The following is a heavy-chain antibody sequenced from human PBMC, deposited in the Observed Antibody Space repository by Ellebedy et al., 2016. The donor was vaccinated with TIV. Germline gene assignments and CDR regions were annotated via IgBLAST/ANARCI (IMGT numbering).Heavy chain of an antibody. CDR1: GFTLSDYY. J-gene: IGHJ3*02. CDR3: ARGGVSNGGAFDI. Sequence: PGGSLRLSCEASGFTLSDYYMDWVRQAPGKGLEWVGRTRNKPNSCTTDYAASVKDRFTISRVDPKNSLYLQMNSLKTEDTAVYYCARGGVSNGGAFDIWGQGTMVTVSS. D-gene: IGHD3-10*01. V-gene: IGHV3-72*01. CDR2: TRNKPNSCTT.